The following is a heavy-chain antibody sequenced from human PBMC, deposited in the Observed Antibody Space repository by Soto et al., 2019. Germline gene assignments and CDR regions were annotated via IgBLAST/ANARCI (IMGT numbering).Heavy chain of an antibody. Sequence: SETLSLTCTVSGGSISSSSYYWGWIRQPPGKGLEWIGSIYYSGSTYYNPSLKSRVTISVDTSKNQFSLKLSSVTAADTVVYYCARHQRILGGGLFDYWGQGTLVTVSS. J-gene: IGHJ4*02. CDR2: IYYSGST. V-gene: IGHV4-39*01. CDR1: GGSISSSSYY. CDR3: ARHQRILGGGLFDY. D-gene: IGHD1-26*01.